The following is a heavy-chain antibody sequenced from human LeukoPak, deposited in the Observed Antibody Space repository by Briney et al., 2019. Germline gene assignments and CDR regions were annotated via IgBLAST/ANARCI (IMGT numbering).Heavy chain of an antibody. Sequence: SETLSLTCTVSGGSISSYYWSWIRQPPGKGLEWIGYIYYSGSTNYNPSLKSRVTISVDTSKNQFPLKLSSVTAADTAVYYCARVPLAQNWFDPWGQGTLVTVSS. CDR2: IYYSGST. CDR3: ARVPLAQNWFDP. J-gene: IGHJ5*02. V-gene: IGHV4-59*01. CDR1: GGSISSYY.